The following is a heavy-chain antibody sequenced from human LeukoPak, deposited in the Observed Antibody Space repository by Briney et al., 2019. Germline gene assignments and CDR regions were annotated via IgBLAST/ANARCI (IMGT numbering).Heavy chain of an antibody. CDR2: IIPIFGTA. Sequence: ASVKVSCKVSGYTLTDLSMHWVRQAPGKGLEWMGGIIPIFGTANYAQKFQGRVTITADESTSTAYMELSSLRSEDTAVYYCARARYDYYDSSGYDLDYWGQGTLVTVSS. CDR1: GYTLTDLS. J-gene: IGHJ4*02. CDR3: ARARYDYYDSSGYDLDY. V-gene: IGHV1-69*13. D-gene: IGHD3-22*01.